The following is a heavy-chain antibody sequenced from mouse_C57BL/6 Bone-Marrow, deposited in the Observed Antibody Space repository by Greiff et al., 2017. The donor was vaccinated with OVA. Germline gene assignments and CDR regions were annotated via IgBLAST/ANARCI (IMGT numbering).Heavy chain of an antibody. CDR3: ARGYYGSSPFAY. J-gene: IGHJ3*01. Sequence: EVQLQQSGPELVKPGASVKISCKASGYTFTDYYMTWVKQSHGKSLEWIGDINPNNGGTSYNQKFKGKATLTVDKSSSTAYMELRSLTSEDSAVYYCARGYYGSSPFAYWGQGTLVTVSA. CDR1: GYTFTDYY. D-gene: IGHD1-1*01. CDR2: INPNNGGT. V-gene: IGHV1-26*01.